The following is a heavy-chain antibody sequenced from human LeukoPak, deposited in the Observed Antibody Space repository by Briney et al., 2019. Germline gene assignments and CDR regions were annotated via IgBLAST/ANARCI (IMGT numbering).Heavy chain of an antibody. D-gene: IGHD2-2*01. CDR1: GGTFSSYA. V-gene: IGHV1-69*13. CDR3: ARVVTPRYCTTPSCYWKGWFDP. CDR2: IIPIFGTA. J-gene: IGHJ5*02. Sequence: SVKVSCKASGGTFSSYAISWVRQAPGQGLEWMGGIIPIFGTANYAQKFQGRVTITADESTGTAYMDLSSLRSEDTAVYYCARVVTPRYCTTPSCYWKGWFDPWGQGTLVTVSS.